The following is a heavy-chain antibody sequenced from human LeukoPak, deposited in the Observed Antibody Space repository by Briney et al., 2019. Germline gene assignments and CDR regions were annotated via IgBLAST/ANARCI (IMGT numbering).Heavy chain of an antibody. V-gene: IGHV3-23*01. CDR1: GFTFSNYA. Sequence: GGSLRLSCAASGFTFSNYAMSWVRQAPGKGLEWVSSISGSGDSTYYADSVKGRFTISRDNSKNTLYLQMNSLRAEDTTLYYCATRSGYFDCWGQGTLVTVSS. J-gene: IGHJ4*02. CDR2: ISGSGDST. D-gene: IGHD2-15*01. CDR3: ATRSGYFDC.